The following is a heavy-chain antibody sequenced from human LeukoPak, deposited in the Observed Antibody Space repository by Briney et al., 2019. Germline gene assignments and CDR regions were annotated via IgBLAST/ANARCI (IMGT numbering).Heavy chain of an antibody. CDR1: GYTFIDYF. J-gene: IGHJ4*02. V-gene: IGHV1-18*01. CDR2: ISAYNGNT. D-gene: IGHD6-13*01. Sequence: ASVKVSCKASGYTFIDYFMHWVRQAPGQGLEWMGWISAYNGNTNYAQKLQGRVTTTTDTSTSTAYMELRSLRSDDTAVYYCARGIAAAGTGAFDYWGQGALVTVSS. CDR3: ARGIAAAGTGAFDY.